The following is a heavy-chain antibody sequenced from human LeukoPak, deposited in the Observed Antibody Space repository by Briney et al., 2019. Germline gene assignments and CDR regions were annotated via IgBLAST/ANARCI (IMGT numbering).Heavy chain of an antibody. CDR3: ARAQRDYYYYYMDV. V-gene: IGHV4-34*01. CDR1: GGSFSGYY. J-gene: IGHJ6*03. Sequence: PSETLSLTCAVYGGSFSGYYWSWIRRPPGKGLEWIGEINHSGSTNYNPSLRSRVTISVDTSKNQFSLKLSSVTAADTAVYYCARAQRDYYYYYMDVWDKGITVTVSS. CDR2: INHSGST.